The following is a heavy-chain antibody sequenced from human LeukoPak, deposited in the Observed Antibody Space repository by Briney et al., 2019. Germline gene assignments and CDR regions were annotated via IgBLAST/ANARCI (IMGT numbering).Heavy chain of an antibody. CDR1: GGSISSGSCY. CDR3: ARESIAAYGPGSYTRFDP. J-gene: IGHJ5*02. CDR2: IYTSDST. D-gene: IGHD3-10*01. V-gene: IGHV4-61*02. Sequence: KASETLSLTCTVSGGSISSGSCYWSWIRQPAGKGLEWIGRIYTSDSTYYNPSLKSRVTISIDTSKNQFSLKLSSVTAADTAVCYCARESIAAYGPGSYTRFDPWGQGTLVTVSS.